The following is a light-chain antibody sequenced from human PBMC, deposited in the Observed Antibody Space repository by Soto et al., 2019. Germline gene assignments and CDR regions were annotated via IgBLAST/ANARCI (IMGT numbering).Light chain of an antibody. Sequence: IQMTQSPSSLSASIGDRVTITCQASHDIRNYLNWYQQTPGKPPKLLISDASNLEAGVPSRFSGSGFGTDFSFSIITLQPEDIATYYCQHYDNLPLTFGGGTKVEIK. J-gene: IGKJ4*01. CDR3: QHYDNLPLT. CDR2: DAS. V-gene: IGKV1-33*01. CDR1: HDIRNY.